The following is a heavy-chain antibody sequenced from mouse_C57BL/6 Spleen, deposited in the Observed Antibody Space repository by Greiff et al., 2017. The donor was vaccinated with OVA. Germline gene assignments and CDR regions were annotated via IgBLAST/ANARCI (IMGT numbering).Heavy chain of an antibody. J-gene: IGHJ3*01. Sequence: VQLQQSGPGLVAPSQSLSITCTVSGFSLTSYGVDWVRQSPGQGLEWLGVIWGVGSTNYNSALKSRLSISKDNSKSQVFLKMNSLQTDDTAMYYCAILDSSGPWFAYWGQGTLVTVSA. CDR3: AILDSSGPWFAY. D-gene: IGHD3-2*02. V-gene: IGHV2-6*01. CDR2: IWGVGST. CDR1: GFSLTSYG.